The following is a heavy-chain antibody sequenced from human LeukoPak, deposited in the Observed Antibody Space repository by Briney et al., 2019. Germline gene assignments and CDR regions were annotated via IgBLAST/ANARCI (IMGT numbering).Heavy chain of an antibody. V-gene: IGHV1-69*04. J-gene: IGHJ6*02. Sequence: SVKLSCKASGFTFSSYAISWVRQAPGQGLEWMGRIIHIVGIANYAQNVQGRVTITTDKSTNTPYMELSSLRAEDTAVYYCASTAETVLLWFGAPRYYYGMDVWGQGTTVTVSS. CDR2: IIHIVGIA. CDR1: GFTFSSYA. CDR3: ASTAETVLLWFGAPRYYYGMDV. D-gene: IGHD3-10*01.